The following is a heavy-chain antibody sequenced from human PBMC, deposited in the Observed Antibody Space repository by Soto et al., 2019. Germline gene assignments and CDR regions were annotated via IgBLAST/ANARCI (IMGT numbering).Heavy chain of an antibody. CDR2: IYHSGST. V-gene: IGHV4-30-2*01. CDR3: ARGGVYGYNTYYFDY. Sequence: PSETLSLTCAVSGGSISSGGYSWSWIRQPPGKGLEWIGYIYHSGSTYYNPSLKSRVTISVDRSKTQFPLKLSSVTAADTAVYYCARGGVYGYNTYYFDYWGQGTLVTSPQ. D-gene: IGHD5-12*01. CDR1: GGSISSGGYS. J-gene: IGHJ4*02.